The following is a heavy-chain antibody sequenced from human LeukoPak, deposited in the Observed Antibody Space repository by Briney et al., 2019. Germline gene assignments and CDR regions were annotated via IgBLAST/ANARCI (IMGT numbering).Heavy chain of an antibody. CDR1: GFTFDDYG. D-gene: IGHD2-21*01. CDR3: ARRAYCGGDCHSDY. J-gene: IGHJ4*02. V-gene: IGHV3-20*04. CDR2: INWNGGST. Sequence: GESLKISCAASGFTFDDYGMSWVRQAPGKGLEWVSGINWNGGSTGYADSVKGRFTISRDNAKNSLYLQMNSLRAEDTALYYCARRAYCGGDCHSDYWGQGTLVTVSS.